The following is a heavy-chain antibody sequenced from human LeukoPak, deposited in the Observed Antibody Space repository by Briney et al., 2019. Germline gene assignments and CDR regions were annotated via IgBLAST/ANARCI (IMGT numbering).Heavy chain of an antibody. CDR3: AKEVNDYGDHSFDY. Sequence: GGSLRLSCAASGFTFSSYWMSWVRQAPGKGLEWVANIKQDGSEKYYVDSVKGRFTISRDNAKNSLYLQMNSLRAEDTAVYYCAKEVNDYGDHSFDYWGHGTLVTVSS. CDR2: IKQDGSEK. D-gene: IGHD4-17*01. J-gene: IGHJ4*01. CDR1: GFTFSSYW. V-gene: IGHV3-7*01.